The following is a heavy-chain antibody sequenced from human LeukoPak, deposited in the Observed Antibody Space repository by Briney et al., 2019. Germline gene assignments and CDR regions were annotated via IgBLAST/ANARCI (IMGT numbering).Heavy chain of an antibody. CDR1: GYTFTSYY. D-gene: IGHD5-18*01. J-gene: IGHJ4*02. CDR2: INPSGGST. V-gene: IGHV1-46*01. CDR3: ARSQYSYGYLVKFDY. Sequence: GASVKVSCKASGYTFTSYYMHWVRQAPGQGLEWMGIINPSGGSTSYAQKFQGRVTMTRDTSTSTVYMELSSLRSEDTAVYYCARSQYSYGYLVKFDYWGQGTLVTVSS.